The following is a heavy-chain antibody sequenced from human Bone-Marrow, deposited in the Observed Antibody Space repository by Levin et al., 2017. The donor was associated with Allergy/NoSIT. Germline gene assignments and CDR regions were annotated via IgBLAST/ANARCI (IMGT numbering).Heavy chain of an antibody. V-gene: IGHV3-23*01. J-gene: IGHJ3*02. CDR3: AKRFPAWFGERGGAFDS. CDR2: ISGSGGST. D-gene: IGHD3-10*01. Sequence: GESLKISCAASGFTFSSYAMSWVRQAPGKGLEWVSAISGSGGSTYYADSVKGRFTISRDNSKNTLYLQMNSLRAEDTAVYYCAKRFPAWFGERGGAFDSWGQGTMVTVSS. CDR1: GFTFSSYA.